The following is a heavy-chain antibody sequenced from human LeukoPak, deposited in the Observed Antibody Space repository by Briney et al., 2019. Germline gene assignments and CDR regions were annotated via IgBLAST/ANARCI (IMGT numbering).Heavy chain of an antibody. CDR3: ARDSTDYYGSGSYFVSWFDP. V-gene: IGHV3-7*01. CDR1: GFTFSSYW. Sequence: GGSLRLSCAASGFTFSSYWMSWVRQAPGKGLEWVANIKQDGSEKYYVDSVKGRFIISRDNAKNLLYLQMNSLRDEDTAVYFCARDSTDYYGSGSYFVSWFDPRGQGTLVTVSS. D-gene: IGHD3-10*01. CDR2: IKQDGSEK. J-gene: IGHJ5*02.